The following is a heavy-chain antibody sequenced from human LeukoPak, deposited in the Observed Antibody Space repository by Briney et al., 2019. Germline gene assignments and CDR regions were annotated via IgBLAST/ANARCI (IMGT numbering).Heavy chain of an antibody. V-gene: IGHV4-34*01. D-gene: IGHD6-6*01. CDR2: INHSGST. CDR1: GGSFSGYY. CDR3: ARVTRKGSSSSWGDY. J-gene: IGHJ4*02. Sequence: SETLSLTCAVYGGSFSGYYWSWIRQPPGKGLEWIGEINHSGSTNYNPSLKSRVTISVDTSKNQFPLKLSSVTAADTAVYYCARVTRKGSSSSWGDYWGQGTLVTVSS.